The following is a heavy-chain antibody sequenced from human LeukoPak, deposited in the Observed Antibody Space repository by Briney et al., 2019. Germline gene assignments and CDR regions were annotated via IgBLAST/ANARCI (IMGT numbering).Heavy chain of an antibody. CDR2: LSKSGNT. Sequence: PSETLSLTCTVSGGSISSYYWSRIRLPPGKGLEWIGYLSKSGNTNYSPSLKSRVTIFGDTSENQFFLKLSSVTAADTAVYYCARARYVNSFYAFDIWGQGTLVTVSS. D-gene: IGHD3-9*01. CDR3: ARARYVNSFYAFDI. CDR1: GGSISSYY. V-gene: IGHV4-59*01. J-gene: IGHJ3*02.